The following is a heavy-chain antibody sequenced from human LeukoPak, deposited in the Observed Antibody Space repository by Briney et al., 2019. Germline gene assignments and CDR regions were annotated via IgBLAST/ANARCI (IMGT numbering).Heavy chain of an antibody. D-gene: IGHD1-26*01. CDR1: GGSISSTTYY. CDR3: ARHYLGGNYPDYSNH. J-gene: IGHJ4*02. Sequence: SETLSLTCIVSGGSISSTTYYWGWIRQPPGKRLEWIGSIYYSGNTYYNPSLKSRVTISIDTSKNQFSLNPNSVTAADTALYSCARHYLGGNYPDYSNHWGQGTLVTVSS. V-gene: IGHV4-39*01. CDR2: IYYSGNT.